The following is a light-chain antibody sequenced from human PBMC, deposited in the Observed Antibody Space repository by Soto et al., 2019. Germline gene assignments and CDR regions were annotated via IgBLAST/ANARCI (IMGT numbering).Light chain of an antibody. V-gene: IGLV2-8*01. J-gene: IGLJ3*02. CDR2: DVT. Sequence: QSVLTQPPSASGSPGQSVTISCTGTSSDVGTHNYVSWYQQHAGKAPKLMIYDVTKRPSGVPDRFSGSKSGNTASLTVSGLQAEDEADYYCNSYAGGNKWVFGGGTKLTVL. CDR3: NSYAGGNKWV. CDR1: SSDVGTHNY.